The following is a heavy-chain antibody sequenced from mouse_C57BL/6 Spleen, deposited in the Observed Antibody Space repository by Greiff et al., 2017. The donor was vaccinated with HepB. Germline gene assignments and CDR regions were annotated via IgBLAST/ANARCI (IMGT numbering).Heavy chain of an antibody. J-gene: IGHJ3*01. CDR2: IRSKSNNYAT. D-gene: IGHD2-4*01. CDR1: GFSFNTYA. Sequence: EVKLVESGGGLVQPKGSLKLSCAASGFSFNTYAMNWVRQAPGKGLEWVARIRSKSNNYATYYADSVKDRFTISRDDSESMLYLQMNNLKTEDTAMYYCVRQGDRGLPFAYWGQGTLVTVSA. CDR3: VRQGDRGLPFAY. V-gene: IGHV10-1*01.